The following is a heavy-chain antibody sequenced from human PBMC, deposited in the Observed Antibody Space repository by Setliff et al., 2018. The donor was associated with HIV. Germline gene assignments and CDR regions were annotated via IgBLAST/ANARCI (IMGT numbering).Heavy chain of an antibody. J-gene: IGHJ3*02. Sequence: ASVKVSCKASGYPFISYYMHWVRQAPGQGLECMGWINTKTGTPRYAQAFRGRFVISSDTSVTTSYLQINSLKAEDTAVYYCARDLLGDPDAFDIWGQGTQVTVSS. V-gene: IGHV7-4-1*02. CDR1: GYPFISYY. CDR2: INTKTGTP. D-gene: IGHD3-16*01. CDR3: ARDLLGDPDAFDI.